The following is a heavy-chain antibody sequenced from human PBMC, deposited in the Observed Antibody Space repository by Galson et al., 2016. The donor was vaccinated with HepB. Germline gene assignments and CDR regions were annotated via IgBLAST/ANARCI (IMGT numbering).Heavy chain of an antibody. J-gene: IGHJ5*01. CDR3: ARVGGIVGNRFDP. V-gene: IGHV1-18*01. D-gene: IGHD1-26*01. Sequence: SVKVSCKASRFTFSNYGISWVRQAPGQGLEWMGWISPYSGKTHYARTLQGRVTMTTDSSTSTAYMELRSLRSDDTAVYFCARVGGIVGNRFDPWGRGTLVTVSS. CDR2: ISPYSGKT. CDR1: RFTFSNYG.